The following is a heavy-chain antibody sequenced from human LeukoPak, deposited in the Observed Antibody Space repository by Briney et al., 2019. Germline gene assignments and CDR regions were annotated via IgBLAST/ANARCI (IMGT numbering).Heavy chain of an antibody. J-gene: IGHJ4*02. D-gene: IGHD6-19*01. CDR2: IYYSGST. CDR1: GFTFSSYA. Sequence: GSLRLSCAASGFTFSSYAMSWIRQPPGKGLEWIGYIYYSGSTNYNPSLKSRVTISVDTSKNQFSLKLSSVTAADTAVYYCAREPPGPYSSGYFDYWGQGTLVTVSS. V-gene: IGHV4-59*01. CDR3: AREPPGPYSSGYFDY.